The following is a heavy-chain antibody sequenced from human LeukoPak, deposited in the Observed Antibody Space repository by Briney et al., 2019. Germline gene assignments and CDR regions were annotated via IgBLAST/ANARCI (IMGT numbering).Heavy chain of an antibody. CDR3: ALRQVVVAVPFDY. CDR2: IIPILGIA. Sequence: GSSGKVSCNASGGTVSSYAISWVRQAPGQGLEWMGRIIPILGIANYAQKFQGRVTITADKSTSTAYMELSSLRSEDTAVYYCALRQVVVAVPFDYWGQGTLVTVSS. D-gene: IGHD2-15*01. J-gene: IGHJ4*02. CDR1: GGTVSSYA. V-gene: IGHV1-69*04.